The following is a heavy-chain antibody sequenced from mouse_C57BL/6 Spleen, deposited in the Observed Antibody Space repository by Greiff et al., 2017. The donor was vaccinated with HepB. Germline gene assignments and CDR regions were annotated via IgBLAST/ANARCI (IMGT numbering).Heavy chain of an antibody. CDR2: IYPGDGDT. CDR3: ARKGYWYFDV. V-gene: IGHV1-80*01. Sequence: VKLMESGAELVKPGASVKISCKASGYAFSSYWMNWVKQRPGKGLEWIGQIYPGDGDTNYNGKFKGKATLTANKSSSTAYMQLSSLTSEDSAVYICARKGYWYFDVWGTGTTVTVSS. J-gene: IGHJ1*03. CDR1: GYAFSSYW.